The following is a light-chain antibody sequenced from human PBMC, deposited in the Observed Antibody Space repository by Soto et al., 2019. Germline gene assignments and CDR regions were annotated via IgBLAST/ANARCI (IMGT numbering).Light chain of an antibody. CDR3: QQYGTSPTWM. CDR2: SAS. Sequence: IVLKKSRCTLPLSAEERGTLSCRASQSVRSDYLAWYQQKPGQAPRLLIYSASYRATGIPDRFSGSGSGTDFTLTISRLEPEDFAVYYCQQYGTSPTWMCGQGTKVDIK. CDR1: QSVRSDY. V-gene: IGKV3-20*01. J-gene: IGKJ1*01.